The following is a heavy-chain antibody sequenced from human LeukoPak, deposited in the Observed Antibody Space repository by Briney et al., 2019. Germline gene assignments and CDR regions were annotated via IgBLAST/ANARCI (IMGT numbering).Heavy chain of an antibody. CDR1: GYSFTSYW. CDR3: ARHRHLISKGGWLLNYYYMDV. D-gene: IGHD3-22*01. CDR2: IYPGDSDT. J-gene: IGHJ6*03. V-gene: IGHV5-51*01. Sequence: GESLKISCKGSGYSFTSYWIGWVRQMPGKGLEWMGIIYPGDSDTRYSPSFQGQVTISADKSISTAYLQWSSLKASDTAMYYCARHRHLISKGGWLLNYYYMDVWGKGTTVTVSS.